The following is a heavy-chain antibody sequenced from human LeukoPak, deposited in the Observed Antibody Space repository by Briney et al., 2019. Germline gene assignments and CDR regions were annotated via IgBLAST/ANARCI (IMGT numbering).Heavy chain of an antibody. V-gene: IGHV4-59*01. CDR3: ARGRGGPPNY. Sequence: SETLPLTCTVSGGSISSYYWSWIRQPPGKGLEWIGYIYYSGSTNYNPSLKSRVTISVDTSKNQFSLKLSSVTAADTAVYYCARGRGGPPNYWGQGTLVTVSS. CDR2: IYYSGST. D-gene: IGHD3-16*01. CDR1: GGSISSYY. J-gene: IGHJ4*02.